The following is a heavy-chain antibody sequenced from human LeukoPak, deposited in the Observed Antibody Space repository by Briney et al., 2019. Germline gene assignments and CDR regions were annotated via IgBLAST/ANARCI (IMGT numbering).Heavy chain of an antibody. J-gene: IGHJ3*02. V-gene: IGHV1-69*01. D-gene: IGHD1-1*01. CDR1: GGTFSSYA. CDR2: IIPMFGTP. CDR3: ARVRRCSRGMGTFHDALNI. Sequence: GCSVKVSCTASGGTFSSYAINWVRQAPGQGPEWMGGIIPMFGTPTYAPAFQGRVTFTADESAATAYMEVNSLRSEDTAMYFCARVRRCSRGMGTFHDALNIWGQGTMVIVSS.